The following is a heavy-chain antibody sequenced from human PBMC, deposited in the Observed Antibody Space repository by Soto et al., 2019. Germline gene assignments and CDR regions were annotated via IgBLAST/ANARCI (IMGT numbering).Heavy chain of an antibody. CDR2: IYYRGNT. CDR1: GDSINSDKYY. J-gene: IGHJ4*02. CDR3: ARLEGLATISYYFDF. Sequence: SETLSLTCSVSGDSINSDKYYWGWIRQPPGKGLEWIGSIYYRGNTYYNPSLQTRVTISLDRSKSQFSLKLTSVTAADSAVYFCARLEGLATISYYFDFWGQGALVTVSS. D-gene: IGHD3-9*01. V-gene: IGHV4-39*01.